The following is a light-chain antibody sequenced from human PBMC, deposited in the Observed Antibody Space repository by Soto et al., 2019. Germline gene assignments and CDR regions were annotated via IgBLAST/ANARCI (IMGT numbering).Light chain of an antibody. CDR3: SSYTSSSTLV. CDR1: SGAFGSYNY. V-gene: IGLV2-14*01. Sequence: QSALTQPASVSGSPGKAITTSGTGPSGAFGSYNYVSWYQHHPGKAPKLMIYEVRNRPSGVSNRFSGSKSGTTASLTISGLQAEDEADYYCSSYTSSSTLVFGTGTKLTVL. CDR2: EVR. J-gene: IGLJ1*01.